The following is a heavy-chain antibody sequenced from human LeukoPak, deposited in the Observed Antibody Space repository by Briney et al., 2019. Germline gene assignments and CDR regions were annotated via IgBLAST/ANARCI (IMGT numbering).Heavy chain of an antibody. D-gene: IGHD5-18*01. Sequence: PSETLSLTCTVSGGSISSYYWSWIRQPPGKGLEWIGRIYTSGSTNYNPSLKSRVTMSVDTSKNQVSLKLSSVTAADTAVYYCARGRGYSYGPLFDYWGQGTLVTVSS. J-gene: IGHJ4*02. CDR2: IYTSGST. CDR1: GGSISSYY. V-gene: IGHV4-4*07. CDR3: ARGRGYSYGPLFDY.